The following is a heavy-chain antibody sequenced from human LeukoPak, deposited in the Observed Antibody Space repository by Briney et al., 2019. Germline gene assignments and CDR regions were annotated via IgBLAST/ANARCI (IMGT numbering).Heavy chain of an antibody. Sequence: EASVEVSYKASGYSFTDYGISWVRQAPGQGLEWVGWISAYNGNTNYAQKLQGRLTMTTDTSTTTAYMELRSLRSDDTAVYYCAREIAVAGTSVDFDYWGQGTLVTVSS. J-gene: IGHJ4*02. V-gene: IGHV1-18*01. D-gene: IGHD6-19*01. CDR2: ISAYNGNT. CDR3: AREIAVAGTSVDFDY. CDR1: GYSFTDYG.